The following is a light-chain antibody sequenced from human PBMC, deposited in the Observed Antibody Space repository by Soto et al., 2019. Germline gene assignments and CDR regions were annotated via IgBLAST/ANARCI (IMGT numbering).Light chain of an antibody. CDR1: QDISNY. CDR3: QQYDNLPPVNT. Sequence: IQMTQSPSSLSASVGDRVTITCQASQDISNYLNWYQQKPGKAPKLLIYDASNLETGVPSRFSGSGSGTDFTFTISSLQPEDIATYYCQQYDNLPPVNTFGQGTKLEIK. J-gene: IGKJ2*01. CDR2: DAS. V-gene: IGKV1-33*01.